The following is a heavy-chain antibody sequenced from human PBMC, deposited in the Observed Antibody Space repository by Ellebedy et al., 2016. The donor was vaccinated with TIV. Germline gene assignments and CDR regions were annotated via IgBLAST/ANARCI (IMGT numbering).Heavy chain of an antibody. CDR1: GFTFSSYW. V-gene: IGHV3-74*01. D-gene: IGHD1-26*01. CDR2: INSDGSST. Sequence: GESLKISCAASGFTFSSYWMHWVRQAPGKGLVWVSRINSDGSSTSYADSVKGRFTISRDNAKNTLYLQMNSLRLEDTGVYFCARAGSYRFDYWGQGSLVTVSS. CDR3: ARAGSYRFDY. J-gene: IGHJ4*02.